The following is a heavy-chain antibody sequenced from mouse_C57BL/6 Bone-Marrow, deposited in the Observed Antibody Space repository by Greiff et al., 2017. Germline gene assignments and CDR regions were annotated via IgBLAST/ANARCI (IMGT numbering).Heavy chain of an antibody. D-gene: IGHD2-2*01. CDR3: TTEEGYDEAY. J-gene: IGHJ3*01. CDR1: GYTFTSHW. Sequence: QVQLQQSGPELVRPGASVKISCKAPGYTFTSHWMQWVRQRPGQGLEWIGEIFPGSGSTYYNEKFKGKATLTVDTSSSTAYLQLSSLTSEDTAVYYCTTEEGYDEAYWGQGTLVTVSA. V-gene: IGHV1-56*01. CDR2: IFPGSGST.